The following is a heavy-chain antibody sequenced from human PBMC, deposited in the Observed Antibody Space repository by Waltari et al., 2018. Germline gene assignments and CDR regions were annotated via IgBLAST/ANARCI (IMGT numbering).Heavy chain of an antibody. Sequence: QLQLQESGPGLVKPSETLSLTCTVSGGSISSSSFYWGWIRQPPGMGLEWIGSIHYSGSTYYNPSLKSRVTMSVDTSKSQFSLKLSSVTAADTAVYYCARRDGYSYATSGWFDPWGQGTLVIVSS. J-gene: IGHJ5*02. CDR1: GGSISSSSFY. CDR2: IHYSGST. CDR3: ARRDGYSYATSGWFDP. D-gene: IGHD5-18*01. V-gene: IGHV4-39*01.